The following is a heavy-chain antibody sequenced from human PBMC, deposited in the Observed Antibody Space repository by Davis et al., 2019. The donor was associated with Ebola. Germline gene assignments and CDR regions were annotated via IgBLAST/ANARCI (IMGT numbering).Heavy chain of an antibody. CDR2: TYYYSKWFN. V-gene: IGHV6-1*01. J-gene: IGHJ6*02. D-gene: IGHD6-19*01. CDR1: GDSVSGGNGA. Sequence: LRLSCAISGDSVSGGNGAWNWIRQSPSRGLEWLGRTYYYSKWFNDYAISVKSRITVNPDTSKNQFSLLLNSVTPEDTAIYYCTRGWFRSGMDVWGQGTTVTVSS. CDR3: TRGWFRSGMDV.